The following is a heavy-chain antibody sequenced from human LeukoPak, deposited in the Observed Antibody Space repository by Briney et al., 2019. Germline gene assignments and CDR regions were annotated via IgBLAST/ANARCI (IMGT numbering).Heavy chain of an antibody. CDR3: ARDLGWFDP. J-gene: IGHJ5*02. Sequence: TSETLSLTCGVSGGSFSNFYWTWIRQPPGKGLEWIGEINYTGSTNYNPSFKSRVTISINTSKSHFSLMLSSVTAADTAVYYCARDLGWFDPWGQGTLVTVSS. V-gene: IGHV4-34*01. CDR1: GGSFSNFY. CDR2: INYTGST.